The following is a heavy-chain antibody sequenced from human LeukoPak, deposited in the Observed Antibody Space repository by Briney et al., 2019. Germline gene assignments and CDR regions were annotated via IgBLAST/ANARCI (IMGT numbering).Heavy chain of an antibody. Sequence: GGSLRLSCAASGFTFGNYAMHWVRQAPGKGLEWVSVISWNSNTIDLADSVKGRFTISRDNAKNSLYLQMNRLRAEDTALYYCATNGGGDSGYGNFDYWGQGTLVTVSS. D-gene: IGHD5-12*01. J-gene: IGHJ4*02. CDR3: ATNGGGDSGYGNFDY. V-gene: IGHV3-9*01. CDR2: ISWNSNTI. CDR1: GFTFGNYA.